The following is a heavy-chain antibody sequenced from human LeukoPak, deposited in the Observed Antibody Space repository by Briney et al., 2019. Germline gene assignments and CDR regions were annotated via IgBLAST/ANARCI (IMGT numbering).Heavy chain of an antibody. CDR3: AKVLVGATDDAFDI. D-gene: IGHD1-26*01. CDR2: ISSSSNTI. V-gene: IGHV3-48*04. CDR1: GFTFSSYR. J-gene: IGHJ3*02. Sequence: PGGSLRLSCAASGFTFSSYRMNWVRQAPGKGLEWVSYISSSSNTIYYADSVKGRFTISRDNAKNSLYLQMNSLRAEDTAFYYCAKVLVGATDDAFDIWGQGTMVTVSS.